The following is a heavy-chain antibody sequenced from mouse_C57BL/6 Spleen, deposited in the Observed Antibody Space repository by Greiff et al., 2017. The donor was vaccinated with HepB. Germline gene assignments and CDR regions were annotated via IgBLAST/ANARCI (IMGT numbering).Heavy chain of an antibody. V-gene: IGHV14-3*01. CDR1: GFNIKNTY. Sequence: EVQLQQSVAELVRPGASVKLSCTASGFNIKNTYMHWVKQRPEQGLEWIGRIDPANGNTKYASKFQGKATITADTSSNTAYLQLSSLTSEDTAIFYCARRGDSSGPQAWFAYWSQGALVTVAA. CDR3: ARRGDSSGPQAWFAY. D-gene: IGHD3-2*02. J-gene: IGHJ3*01. CDR2: IDPANGNT.